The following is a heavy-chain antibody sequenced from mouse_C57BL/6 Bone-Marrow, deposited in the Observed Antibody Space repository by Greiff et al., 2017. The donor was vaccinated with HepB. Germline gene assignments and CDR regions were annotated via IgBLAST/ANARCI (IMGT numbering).Heavy chain of an antibody. J-gene: IGHJ1*03. CDR2: IRNKANGYTT. V-gene: IGHV7-3*01. CDR1: GFTFTDYY. CDR3: ARWTPYFDV. Sequence: EVKLVESGGGLVQPGGSLSLSCAASGFTFTDYYMSWVRQPPGKALEWLGFIRNKANGYTTEYSAPVKGRFTISRDNSQSILYLQMNALRAEDSATYYCARWTPYFDVWGTGTTVTVSS.